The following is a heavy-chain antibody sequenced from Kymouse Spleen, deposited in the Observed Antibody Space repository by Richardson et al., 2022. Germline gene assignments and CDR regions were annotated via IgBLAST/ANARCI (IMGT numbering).Heavy chain of an antibody. D-gene: IGHD2-2*02. CDR2: INHSGST. Sequence: QVQLQQWGAGLLKPSETLSLTCAVYGGSFSGYYWSWIRQPPGKGLEWIGEINHSGSTNYNPSLKSRVTISVDTSKNQFSLKLSSVTAADTAVYYCARGYCSSTSCCPFDYWGQGTLVTVSS. CDR3: ARGYCSSTSCCPFDY. V-gene: IGHV4-34*01. CDR1: GGSFSGYY. J-gene: IGHJ4*02.